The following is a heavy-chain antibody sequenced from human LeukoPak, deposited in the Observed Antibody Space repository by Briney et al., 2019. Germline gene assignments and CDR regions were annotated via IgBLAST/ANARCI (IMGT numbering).Heavy chain of an antibody. CDR3: ATAYYYDSSGYYAPSYFDY. Sequence: ASVKVSCKVSGYTLTELSMHWVRQAPGKGLEWMGGFDPEDGETIYAQKFQGRVTMTEDTSTDTAYMELSGLRSEDTAVYYCATAYYYDSSGYYAPSYFDYWGQGTLVTVSS. J-gene: IGHJ4*02. CDR2: FDPEDGET. V-gene: IGHV1-24*01. CDR1: GYTLTELS. D-gene: IGHD3-22*01.